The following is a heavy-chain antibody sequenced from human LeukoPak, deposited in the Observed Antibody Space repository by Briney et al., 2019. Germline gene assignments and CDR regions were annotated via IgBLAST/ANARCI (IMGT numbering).Heavy chain of an antibody. Sequence: PSETLSLTCTVSGGSISSFYWSWIRQPPEKGLEWIGYMYNRGNTNYNSSLKSRVTISEDTSQNQLSLQLRSVTAADTPVYYCAATFKRAYGDTNLDDWCQGTLVTVSS. V-gene: IGHV4-59*01. D-gene: IGHD4-17*01. CDR3: AATFKRAYGDTNLDD. CDR1: GGSISSFY. J-gene: IGHJ4*02. CDR2: MYNRGNT.